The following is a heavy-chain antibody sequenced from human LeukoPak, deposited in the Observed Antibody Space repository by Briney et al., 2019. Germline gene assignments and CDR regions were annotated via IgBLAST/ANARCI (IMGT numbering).Heavy chain of an antibody. J-gene: IGHJ6*03. CDR3: ARVLGCTNGVCPYYYYYYMDV. D-gene: IGHD2-8*01. CDR2: INWNGGST. CDR1: GFTFDDYG. Sequence: GGSLRLSCAASGFTFDDYGMSWVRQAPGKGLEWVSGINWNGGSTSYADSVKGRFTISRDNAKNSLYLQMNSLRAEDTALYYCARVLGCTNGVCPYYYYYYMDVWGKGTTVTVSS. V-gene: IGHV3-20*04.